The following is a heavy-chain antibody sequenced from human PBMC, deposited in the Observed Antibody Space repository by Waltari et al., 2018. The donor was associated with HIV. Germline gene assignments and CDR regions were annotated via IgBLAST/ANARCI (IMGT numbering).Heavy chain of an antibody. CDR2: IWYDGSNK. CDR3: ARDSSIAARPHTIYYYYYGMDV. D-gene: IGHD6-6*01. Sequence: QVQLVESGGGVVQPGRSLRLSCAASGFTFSSYGMHWVRQAPGKGLEWVAVIWYDGSNKYYADSVKGRFTISRDNSKNTLYLQMNSLRAEDTAVYYCARDSSIAARPHTIYYYYYGMDVWGQGTTVTVSS. CDR1: GFTFSSYG. J-gene: IGHJ6*02. V-gene: IGHV3-33*01.